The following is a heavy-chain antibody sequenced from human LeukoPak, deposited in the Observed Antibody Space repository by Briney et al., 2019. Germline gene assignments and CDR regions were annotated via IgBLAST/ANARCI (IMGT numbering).Heavy chain of an antibody. J-gene: IGHJ5*02. V-gene: IGHV3-74*01. CDR2: ITSDGSGK. Sequence: PGGSLRLSCAASGFTFTKYWIHWVRQAPGEGPVLVSRITSDGSGKNYADSVKGRFTISRDNAKNTAYLRMNSLRPEDTAVYYCARANPGDLTPWGQGTLVIVSS. D-gene: IGHD3-16*01. CDR3: ARANPGDLTP. CDR1: GFTFTKYW.